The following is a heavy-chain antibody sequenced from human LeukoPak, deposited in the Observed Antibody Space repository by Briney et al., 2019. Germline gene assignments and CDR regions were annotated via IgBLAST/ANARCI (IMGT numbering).Heavy chain of an antibody. CDR3: AREETLSLWFGELSAGTHAFDI. J-gene: IGHJ3*02. CDR1: GFTFSSYA. D-gene: IGHD3-10*01. CDR2: ISVDDQGST. V-gene: IGHV3-23*01. Sequence: GGSLRLSCAASGFTFSSYAMAWVRQAPGKGLEWVSTISVDDQGSTYYTDSVKGRFTISRDTSQNTLSLQMNSLRGEDTAVYYCAREETLSLWFGELSAGTHAFDIWGQGTMVTVSS.